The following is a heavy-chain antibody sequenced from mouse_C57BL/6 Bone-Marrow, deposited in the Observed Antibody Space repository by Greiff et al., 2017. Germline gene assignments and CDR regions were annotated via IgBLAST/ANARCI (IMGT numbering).Heavy chain of an antibody. CDR1: GYTFTSYW. V-gene: IGHV1-55*01. J-gene: IGHJ2*01. CDR3: ARSGPLGRSFDY. CDR2: IYPTSGRT. D-gene: IGHD4-1*01. Sequence: QVQLQQPGAELVKPGASVKMSCKASGYTFTSYWITWVKQRPGQGLEWIGDIYPTSGRTNYNEKFKSKAILTVDPSSNTAYMQLSSLTSEDSAVFYWARSGPLGRSFDYWGQGTTLTVSS.